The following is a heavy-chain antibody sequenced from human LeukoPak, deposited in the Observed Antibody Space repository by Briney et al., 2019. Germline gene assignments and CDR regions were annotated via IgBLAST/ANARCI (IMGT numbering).Heavy chain of an antibody. CDR1: GFTFSSYS. CDR2: IDTSGSYI. D-gene: IGHD6-13*01. J-gene: IGHJ4*02. Sequence: PGGSLRLSCAASGFTFSSYSMNWVRQAPGKGLEWVSSIDTSGSYIYYADSVKGRFTISRDNAKNSLYLQMNSLRAEDTAVYYCASERGTLVFDYWGQGPLVTVSS. V-gene: IGHV3-21*01. CDR3: ASERGTLVFDY.